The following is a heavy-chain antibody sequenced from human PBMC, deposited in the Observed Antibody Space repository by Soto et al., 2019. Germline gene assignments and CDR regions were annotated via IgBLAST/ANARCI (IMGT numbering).Heavy chain of an antibody. J-gene: IGHJ3*01. V-gene: IGHV3-13*05. D-gene: IGHD1-26*01. CDR2: IGTKADP. CDR1: GFTFSNYD. CDR3: ARSPSGSFPSGNAFDL. Sequence: EVQLVESGGGLVQPGGSLRLSCAASGFTFSNYDMLWVRQGTGKGLEWVSAIGTKADPFYPDSVKGRFTVSRENGKNSLYLQMHSLRVGDTAVYYCARSPSGSFPSGNAFDLWGQGTMVTVSS.